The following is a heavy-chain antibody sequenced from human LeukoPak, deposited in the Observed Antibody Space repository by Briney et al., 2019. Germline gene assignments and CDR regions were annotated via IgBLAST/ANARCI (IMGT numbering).Heavy chain of an antibody. Sequence: GESLQISCKGSGYSFTSYWIGWVRQMPGKGLEWMGIIYPGDSDTRYSPSFQGQVTISADKSISTAYLQWSSLKASDTAMYYCARHGYYGSGSYVSYYYYGMDVWGQGTTVTVSS. J-gene: IGHJ6*02. V-gene: IGHV5-51*01. CDR2: IYPGDSDT. CDR1: GYSFTSYW. CDR3: ARHGYYGSGSYVSYYYYGMDV. D-gene: IGHD3-10*01.